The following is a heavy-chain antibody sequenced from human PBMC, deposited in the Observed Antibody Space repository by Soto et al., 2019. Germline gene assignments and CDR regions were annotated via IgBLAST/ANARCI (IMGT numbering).Heavy chain of an antibody. J-gene: IGHJ3*02. Sequence: SETLSLSCTVSGGSISSYYWSWIRQPPGKGLEWIGYIYYSGSTNYNPSLKSRVTISVDTSKNQFSLKLSSVTAADTAVYYCARSLRLEDAFDIWGQGTMVTGSS. CDR3: ARSLRLEDAFDI. CDR2: IYYSGST. CDR1: GGSISSYY. V-gene: IGHV4-59*01.